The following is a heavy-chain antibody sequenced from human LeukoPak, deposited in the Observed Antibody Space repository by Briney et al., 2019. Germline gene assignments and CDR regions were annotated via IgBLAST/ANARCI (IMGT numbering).Heavy chain of an antibody. CDR3: ARGGREVLRRPDDY. D-gene: IGHD1-26*01. Sequence: SETLSLTCTVSGGSISSGGYYWSWIRQPAGKGLEWIGRIYASGYTNYGPSLKSRVTISVDTSKNQFSLKLSSVTAADTAVYYCARGGREVLRRPDDYWGQGTLVTVSS. V-gene: IGHV4-61*02. J-gene: IGHJ4*02. CDR1: GGSISSGGYY. CDR2: IYASGYT.